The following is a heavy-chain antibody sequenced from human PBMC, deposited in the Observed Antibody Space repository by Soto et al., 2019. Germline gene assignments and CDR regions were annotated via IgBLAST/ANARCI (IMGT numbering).Heavy chain of an antibody. CDR3: ARGNHRWLQLWYFDL. J-gene: IGHJ2*01. CDR1: GGTFSSYT. V-gene: IGHV1-69*12. D-gene: IGHD5-12*01. Sequence: QVQLVQSGAEVKKPGSSVTVSCKASGGTFSSYTISWVRQAPGQGLEWMGGIIPIFGTANSAQKCQGIVTITADESSSTAYMELSSLRSEDTAVYYCARGNHRWLQLWYFDLWGRGTLVTVSS. CDR2: IIPIFGTA.